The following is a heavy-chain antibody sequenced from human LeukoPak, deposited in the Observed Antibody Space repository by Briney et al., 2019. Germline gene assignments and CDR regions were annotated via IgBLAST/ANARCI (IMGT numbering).Heavy chain of an antibody. D-gene: IGHD5-18*01. V-gene: IGHV3-30*18. CDR3: AKRRDTAMADWRELDY. CDR1: GFTFSTYG. CDR2: ISYDGSNK. Sequence: GGSLRLSCAASGFTFSTYGMHWVRQAPGKGLEWVAVISYDGSNKYYADSVKGRFTISRDNSKNTLFLQMNSLRADDTAVYYCAKRRDTAMADWRELDYWGQGTLVTVSS. J-gene: IGHJ4*02.